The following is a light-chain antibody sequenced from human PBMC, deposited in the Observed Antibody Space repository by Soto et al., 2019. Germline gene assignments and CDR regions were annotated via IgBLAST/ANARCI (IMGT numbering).Light chain of an antibody. CDR1: SSDVGGYNY. CDR2: DVS. V-gene: IGLV2-11*01. J-gene: IGLJ2*01. CDR3: CSYAGSSVLI. Sequence: QSVLTQPRSVSGSPGQSVTISCSGTSSDVGGYNYVSWYQHHAGRAPKLMICDVSKRPSGVPDRFSGSKSGNTASLTISGLQSEDEADYYCCSYAGSSVLIFGGGTKLTVL.